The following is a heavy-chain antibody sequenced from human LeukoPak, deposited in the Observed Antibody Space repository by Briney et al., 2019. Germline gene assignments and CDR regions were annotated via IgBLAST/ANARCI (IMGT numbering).Heavy chain of an antibody. Sequence: GSLRLSCAASGFTFDDYGMSWIRQPPGKGLEWIGEINHSGSTNYNPSLKSRVTISVDTSKNQFSLKLSSVTAADTAVYYCARLPTQSRYYDSSGYYYKYYFDYWGQGTLVTVSS. D-gene: IGHD3-22*01. V-gene: IGHV4-34*01. J-gene: IGHJ4*02. CDR2: INHSGST. CDR1: GFTFDDYG. CDR3: ARLPTQSRYYDSSGYYYKYYFDY.